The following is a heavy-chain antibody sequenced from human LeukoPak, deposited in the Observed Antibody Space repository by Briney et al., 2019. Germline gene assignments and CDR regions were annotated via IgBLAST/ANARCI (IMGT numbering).Heavy chain of an antibody. CDR2: ISWNSGSI. V-gene: IGHV3-9*01. Sequence: GRSLRLSCAASGFTFDDYAMHWVRQAPGKGLEWVSGISWNSGSIGYADSVKGRFTISRDNAKNSLYLQMNSLRAEDTALYYCAKGNGSGSYYGFDYWGQGTLVTVSS. D-gene: IGHD3-10*01. J-gene: IGHJ4*02. CDR3: AKGNGSGSYYGFDY. CDR1: GFTFDDYA.